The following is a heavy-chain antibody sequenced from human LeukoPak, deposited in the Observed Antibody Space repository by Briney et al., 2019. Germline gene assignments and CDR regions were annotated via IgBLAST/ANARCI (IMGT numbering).Heavy chain of an antibody. CDR1: GFTFSNYW. Sequence: GGSLRLSCAASGFTFSNYWMDWVRHAPGKGLVWVSRINTDGSPTDYADSVTGRFTISRDNAKNTVYLQMSSLRAEDTGVYYCVSSGNPDFWSQGTPVTVSS. V-gene: IGHV3-74*01. J-gene: IGHJ4*02. CDR2: INTDGSPT. CDR3: VSSGNPDF. D-gene: IGHD1-14*01.